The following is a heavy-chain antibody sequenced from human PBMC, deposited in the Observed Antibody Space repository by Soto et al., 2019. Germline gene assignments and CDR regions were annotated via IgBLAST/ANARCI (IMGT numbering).Heavy chain of an antibody. D-gene: IGHD5-12*01. CDR1: GASISTFF. CDR2: IHYSGST. V-gene: IGHV4-59*01. CDR3: ARSYSGYDMRHFEKPYYYGWDV. Sequence: QVQLQESGPKLVKPSETLSLTCTVSGASISTFFWTWIRRPPGKGLEWIGYIHYSGSTTYNPSLEGRVSMSLATSKNQFSLKLSSVTAADTAVYFCARSYSGYDMRHFEKPYYYGWDVWGQGTSVTVSS. J-gene: IGHJ6*02.